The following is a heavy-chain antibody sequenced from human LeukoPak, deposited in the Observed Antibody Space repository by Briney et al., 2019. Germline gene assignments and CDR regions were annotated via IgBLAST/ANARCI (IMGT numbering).Heavy chain of an antibody. V-gene: IGHV4-38-2*02. CDR2: IYHSGST. D-gene: IGHD3-10*01. Sequence: PSENLSLTCTVSGYSISSGYYWGWIRQPPGKGLEWIGSIYHSGSTYYNPSLKSRVTISVDTSKNQFSLKLSSVTAADTAVYYCARGPFRDAFDIWGQGTMVTVSS. CDR3: ARGPFRDAFDI. CDR1: GYSISSGYY. J-gene: IGHJ3*02.